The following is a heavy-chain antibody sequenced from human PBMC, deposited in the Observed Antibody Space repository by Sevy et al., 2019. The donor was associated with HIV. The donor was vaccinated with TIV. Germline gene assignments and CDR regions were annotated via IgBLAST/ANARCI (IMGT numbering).Heavy chain of an antibody. CDR1: GDSIGTYY. V-gene: IGHV4-59*01. J-gene: IGHJ4*01. CDR3: ARACSSSPPTYFFDY. CDR2: IYYCGST. D-gene: IGHD6-6*01. Sequence: SETLSLTCTVSGDSIGTYYWTWIRQPPGKGLEWIGYIYYCGSTKYNPSLKRRVTISVDTSKNQFSLKLSSVTDPDTAVYYCARACSSSPPTYFFDYWGHGTLVSVSS.